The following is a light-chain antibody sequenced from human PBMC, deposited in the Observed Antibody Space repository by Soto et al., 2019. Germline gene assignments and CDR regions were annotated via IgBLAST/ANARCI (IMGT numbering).Light chain of an antibody. CDR3: QSYDSSLSVV. J-gene: IGLJ2*01. CDR2: GNS. CDR1: SSNIGAGYD. V-gene: IGLV1-40*01. Sequence: QSVLTQPPSVSGAPGQRVTISCTWSSSNIGAGYDLHWYQQLPGTAPKLLIYGNSNRPSGVPDRFSGSKSGTSASLAITGRQAEDEADYYCQSYDSSLSVVFGGGTKVTVL.